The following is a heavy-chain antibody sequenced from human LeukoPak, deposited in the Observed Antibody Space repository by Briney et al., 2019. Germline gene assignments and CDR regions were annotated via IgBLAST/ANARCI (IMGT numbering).Heavy chain of an antibody. Sequence: GGSLRLSCAASGLTFSSTAMNWVRQAPGKGLEWVSYISGSGSPIYYADSVKGRFTISRDNADNSLYLQMNSLRAEDTAVYYCARGRFNAFDIWGQGTMVTVSS. V-gene: IGHV3-48*04. CDR2: ISGSGSPI. CDR3: ARGRFNAFDI. J-gene: IGHJ3*02. CDR1: GLTFSSTA.